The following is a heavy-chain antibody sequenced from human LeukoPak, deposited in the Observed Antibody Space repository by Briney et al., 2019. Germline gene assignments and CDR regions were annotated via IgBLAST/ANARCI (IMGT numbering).Heavy chain of an antibody. J-gene: IGHJ4*02. CDR3: AGLGEAY. Sequence: PSETLSLTRAVSGYSISSGYYWGWIRQPPGKGLEWIGSIYHSGSTYYNPSLKSRVTISVDTSKNQFSLKLSSVTAADTAVYYCAGLGEAYWGQGTLVTVSS. CDR1: GYSISSGYY. CDR2: IYHSGST. D-gene: IGHD3-10*01. V-gene: IGHV4-38-2*01.